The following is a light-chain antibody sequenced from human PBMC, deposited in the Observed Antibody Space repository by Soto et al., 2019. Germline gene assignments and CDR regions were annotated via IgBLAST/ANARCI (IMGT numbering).Light chain of an antibody. J-gene: IGKJ2*01. Sequence: EIVLTQSPATLSLSPGERATLSCRASQSVSRYLAWYQQKPGQAPRLLIYDASNRATGIPARFSGSGSGTDFTLTISSLEPEDFAIYYCQQRSNWPPYTFGKGTKLEIK. CDR2: DAS. CDR3: QQRSNWPPYT. V-gene: IGKV3-11*01. CDR1: QSVSRY.